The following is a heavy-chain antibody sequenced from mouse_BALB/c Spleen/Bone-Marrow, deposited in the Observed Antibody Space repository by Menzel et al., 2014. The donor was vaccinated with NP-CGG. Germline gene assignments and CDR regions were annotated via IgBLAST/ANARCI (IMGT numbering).Heavy chain of an antibody. CDR3: ARWEYYAMDY. V-gene: IGHV14-3*02. CDR2: IDPANGNS. J-gene: IGHJ4*01. CDR1: GFNIKDTY. D-gene: IGHD4-1*01. Sequence: QQSGAELVKPGASVKLSCTASGFNIKDTYMHWVKQRPEQGLEWIGRIDPANGNSKYDPKFQGKATITADTSSNTAYLQLSSLTSEGTAVYYCARWEYYAMDYWGQGTSVTVSS.